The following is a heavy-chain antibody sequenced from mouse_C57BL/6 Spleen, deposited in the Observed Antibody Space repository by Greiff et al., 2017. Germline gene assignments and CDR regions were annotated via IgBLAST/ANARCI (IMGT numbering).Heavy chain of an antibody. V-gene: IGHV1-82*01. D-gene: IGHD1-1*01. CDR1: GYAFSSSW. Sequence: VQLVESGPELVKPGASVKISCKASGYAFSSSWLNWVKQRPGTGLEWIGRIYPGDGDTNYNGKFKGKATLTADKSSSTAYMQLSSLTSEDSAVYFCAREGYYGSSLYYAMDYWGQGTSVTVSS. CDR2: IYPGDGDT. J-gene: IGHJ4*01. CDR3: AREGYYGSSLYYAMDY.